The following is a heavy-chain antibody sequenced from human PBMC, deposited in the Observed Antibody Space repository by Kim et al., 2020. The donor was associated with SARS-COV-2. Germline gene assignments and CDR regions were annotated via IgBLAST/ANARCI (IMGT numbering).Heavy chain of an antibody. Sequence: GGSLRLSCAASGFTVSSNYMSCVRQAPGKGLEWVSVIYIGGSTYYADSVKGRFTISRDNSKNTLYLQMNSLSAEDTAVYYCASGIAAAGKLDYWGQGTLVTVSS. J-gene: IGHJ4*02. CDR2: IYIGGST. D-gene: IGHD6-13*01. CDR3: ASGIAAAGKLDY. V-gene: IGHV3-53*01. CDR1: GFTVSSNY.